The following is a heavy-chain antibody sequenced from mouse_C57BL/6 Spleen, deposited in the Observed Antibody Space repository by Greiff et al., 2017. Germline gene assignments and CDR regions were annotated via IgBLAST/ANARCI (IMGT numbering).Heavy chain of an antibody. CDR3: RRNYCGRNYYDMWG. V-gene: IGHV1-15*01. CDR2: IDPDTGGT. J-gene: IGHJ4*01. D-gene: IGHD1-1*01. Sequence: VQLKQSGAELVRPGASVTMSCKASGYTFTDYEMNWVKKTTGHGLEWIGAIDPDTGGTAYNQKFKGKAILTADQSSSTAYMMLRSLTSEDSAVYYCRRNYCGRNYYDMWGWGKGTTVT. CDR1: GYTFTDYE.